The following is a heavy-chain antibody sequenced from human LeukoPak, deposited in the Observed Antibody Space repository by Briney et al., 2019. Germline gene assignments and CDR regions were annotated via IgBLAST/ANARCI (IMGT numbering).Heavy chain of an antibody. CDR3: ARAPAAPIVGATLYYFDY. Sequence: ASVKVSCKASGGTFSSYTISWVRQAPGQGLEWMGRIIPILGIANYAQKFQGRVTIPADKSTSTAYMELSSLRSEDTAVYYCARAPAAPIVGATLYYFDYWGQGTLVTVSS. CDR2: IIPILGIA. CDR1: GGTFSSYT. J-gene: IGHJ4*02. V-gene: IGHV1-69*02. D-gene: IGHD1-26*01.